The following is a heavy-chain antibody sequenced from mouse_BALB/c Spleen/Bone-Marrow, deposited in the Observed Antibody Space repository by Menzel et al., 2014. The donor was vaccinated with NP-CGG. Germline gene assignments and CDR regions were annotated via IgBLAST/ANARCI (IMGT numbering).Heavy chain of an antibody. D-gene: IGHD3-1*01. CDR3: TTLARSDFDY. CDR1: GYTFSNYW. J-gene: IGHJ2*01. Sequence: DVQLVESGTVLARPGAAVKMSCKASGYTFSNYWMHWVKQRPGQGLEWIGTIYPGNSDTTYNQKFKGKAKLAAVTSTSTAYMELSSLTNEDSAVYYCTTLARSDFDYWGQGTTLTVSP. CDR2: IYPGNSDT. V-gene: IGHV1-5*01.